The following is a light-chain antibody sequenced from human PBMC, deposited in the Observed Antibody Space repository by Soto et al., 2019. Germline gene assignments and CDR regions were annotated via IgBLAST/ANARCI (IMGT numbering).Light chain of an antibody. J-gene: IGLJ1*01. Sequence: SVLTQPPSVSGPPGQRVTISCTGSSSNIGAGYDVHWYQQLPGTAPKLLIYGNSNRPSGVPDRFSGSKSGTSASLAITGLQAEDEADYYCQSYDSSLSGFYVFGTGTKLTVL. CDR3: QSYDSSLSGFYV. CDR1: SSNIGAGYD. V-gene: IGLV1-40*01. CDR2: GNS.